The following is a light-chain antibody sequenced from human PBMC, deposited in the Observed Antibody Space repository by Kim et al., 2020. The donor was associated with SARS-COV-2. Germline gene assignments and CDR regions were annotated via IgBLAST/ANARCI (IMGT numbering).Light chain of an antibody. V-gene: IGLV1-40*01. CDR3: QSYDTSLSGYV. J-gene: IGLJ1*01. CDR2: ADT. CDR1: SYNIGAGYG. Sequence: QGVTISCIGRSYNIGAGYGVHWYQHVPGTAPKVLIFADTDRPSGVSDRFSGSKSGTSAVLVITGLQAEDEADYYCQSYDTSLSGYVFGSGTKVTVL.